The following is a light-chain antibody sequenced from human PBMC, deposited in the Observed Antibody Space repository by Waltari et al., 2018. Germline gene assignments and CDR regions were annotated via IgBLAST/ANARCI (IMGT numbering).Light chain of an antibody. J-gene: IGLJ3*02. CDR3: ALYMGSGIWV. CDR2: KGN. CDR1: SGSVSTTSY. Sequence: QTVVTQVPSFSVSPGGTVTLTFALSSGSVSTTSYSTWYQQTPGQPPRTLVYKGNARSSGVPDRFSGSILGNTAALTITGAQADDESDYYCALYMGSGIWVFGGGTKLTVL. V-gene: IGLV8-61*01.